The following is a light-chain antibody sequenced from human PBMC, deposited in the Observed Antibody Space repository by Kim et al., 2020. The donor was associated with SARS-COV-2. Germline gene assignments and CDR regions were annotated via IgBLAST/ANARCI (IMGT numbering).Light chain of an antibody. J-gene: IGKJ1*01. Sequence: AFVGDRVTITCRASQCISSYLAWYQQKPGKAPKLLIHGASTLESGVPSRFSGSGSGTEFTLTISSLQPEDFATYSCQQLITYPRTFGQGTKVDIK. CDR1: QCISSY. V-gene: IGKV1-9*01. CDR2: GAS. CDR3: QQLITYPRT.